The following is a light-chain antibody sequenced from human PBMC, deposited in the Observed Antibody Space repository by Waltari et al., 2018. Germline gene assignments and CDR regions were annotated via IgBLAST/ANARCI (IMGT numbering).Light chain of an antibody. CDR1: QSVSTY. V-gene: IGKV1-39*01. CDR2: GAS. Sequence: DIQMTQSPSSLSASVGDRVTITCRASQSVSTYVNWYQQKPGKLPTFLISGASTLQTAVPSMFSGKGAEADVTLSISSLQPEDFATYRGEQSYTSPPTFGQGTKVEVK. CDR3: EQSYTSPPT. J-gene: IGKJ1*01.